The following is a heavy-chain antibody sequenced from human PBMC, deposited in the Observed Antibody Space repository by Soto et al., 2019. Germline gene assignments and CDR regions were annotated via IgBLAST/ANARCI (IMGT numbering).Heavy chain of an antibody. CDR1: GGSISSYY. CDR2: IYYSGST. CDR3: ARDVGLGAYGEYGGAFDI. J-gene: IGHJ3*02. V-gene: IGHV4-59*01. D-gene: IGHD4-17*01. Sequence: SETLSLTCTVSGGSISSYYWSWIRQPPGKGLEWIGYIYYSGSTNYNPSLKSRVTISVDTSKNQFSLKLSSVTAADTAVYYCARDVGLGAYGEYGGAFDIWGQRTMVTVSS.